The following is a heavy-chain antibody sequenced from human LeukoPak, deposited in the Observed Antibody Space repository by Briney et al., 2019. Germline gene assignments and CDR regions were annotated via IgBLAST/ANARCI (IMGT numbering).Heavy chain of an antibody. CDR2: ISSSGSTI. J-gene: IGHJ5*02. Sequence: GGSLRLSCAASGFTFSSYEMNWVRQAPGKGLEWVSYISSSGSTIYYADSVKGRFTISRDNAKNSLYLQMNSLRAEDTAVYYCARVKNSGYEPWGQGTLVTVSS. CDR1: GFTFSSYE. CDR3: ARVKNSGYEP. V-gene: IGHV3-48*03. D-gene: IGHD5-12*01.